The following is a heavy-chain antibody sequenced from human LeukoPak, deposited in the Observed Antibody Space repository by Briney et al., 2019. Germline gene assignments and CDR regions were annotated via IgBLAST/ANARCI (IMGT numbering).Heavy chain of an antibody. D-gene: IGHD2-15*01. CDR2: IFPGDSDT. CDR3: ASEYCSGGNCYFDY. Sequence: GASLQISCKGSEYSFSTYWIGWVRRMPGQGLEWMGIIFPGDSDTRYSPSFQGQVTISADKSISTAYLQWSSLKASDTAIYYCASEYCSGGNCYFDYWGQGTLVTVSS. J-gene: IGHJ4*02. V-gene: IGHV5-51*01. CDR1: EYSFSTYW.